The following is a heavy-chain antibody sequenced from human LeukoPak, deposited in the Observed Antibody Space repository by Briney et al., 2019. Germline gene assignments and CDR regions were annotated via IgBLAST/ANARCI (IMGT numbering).Heavy chain of an antibody. J-gene: IGHJ4*02. D-gene: IGHD1-26*01. CDR1: GYTFTSYA. CDR2: INAGNGNT. V-gene: IGHV1-3*01. Sequence: ASVKVSCKASGYTFTSYAMHWVRQAPGQRLEWMGWINAGNGNTKYSQKFQGRVTITRDTSASTAYMELSSLRSEDTAVYYCARALTYSGSYFDYWGQGTLVTVSS. CDR3: ARALTYSGSYFDY.